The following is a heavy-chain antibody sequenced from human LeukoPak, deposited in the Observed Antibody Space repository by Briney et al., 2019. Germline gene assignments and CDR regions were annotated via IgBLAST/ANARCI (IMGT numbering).Heavy chain of an antibody. J-gene: IGHJ4*02. D-gene: IGHD3-22*01. V-gene: IGHV4-39*07. CDR2: IYYTGTT. CDR3: ARILDSSGYRTEN. CDR1: GYSISSSLYH. Sequence: SETLSLTCTVSGYSISSSLYHWGWIRQSPGKNLEWLGSIYYTGTTHYNPSLKSRVTISVDTSKNQFSLKLSSVTAADTAVYYCARILDSSGYRTENWGQGTLVTVSS.